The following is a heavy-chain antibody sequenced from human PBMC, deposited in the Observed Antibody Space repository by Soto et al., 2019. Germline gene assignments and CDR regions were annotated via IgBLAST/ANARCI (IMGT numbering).Heavy chain of an antibody. CDR2: ISYDGTDK. CDR1: GFSFSISP. D-gene: IGHD7-27*01. J-gene: IGHJ4*02. V-gene: IGHV3-30-3*01. CDR3: ARDPKTSGGQHWAFNYFDS. Sequence: GGSLRLSCAASGFSFSISPMHWVRQAPGKGPEWVALISYDGTDKFYADSVKGRFTISRDNSKSTLYLQVDSLRPEDAAVYYCARDPKTSGGQHWAFNYFDSWGQGTLGTV.